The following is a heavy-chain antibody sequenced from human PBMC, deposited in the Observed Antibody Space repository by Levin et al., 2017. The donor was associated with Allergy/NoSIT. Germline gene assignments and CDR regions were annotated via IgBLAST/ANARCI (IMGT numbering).Heavy chain of an antibody. Sequence: ASVKVSCAASGFTFSSYAMSWVRQAPGKGLEWVSAISGSGGSTYYADSVKGRFTISRDNSKNTLYLQMNSLRAEDTAVYYCAKVGPVAGKLEYFQHWGQGTLVTVSS. CDR2: ISGSGGST. CDR3: AKVGPVAGKLEYFQH. D-gene: IGHD6-19*01. J-gene: IGHJ1*01. CDR1: GFTFSSYA. V-gene: IGHV3-23*01.